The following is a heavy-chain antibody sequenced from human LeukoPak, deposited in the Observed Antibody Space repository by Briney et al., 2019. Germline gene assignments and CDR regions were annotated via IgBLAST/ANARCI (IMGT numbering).Heavy chain of an antibody. CDR2: ILSDGSKE. J-gene: IGHJ6*03. V-gene: IGHV3-33*06. CDR3: AKGGAVNYYYYYMDV. CDR1: GFTFSSYG. D-gene: IGHD4-23*01. Sequence: GGSLRLSCAASGFTFSSYGMHWVRQAPGKGLEWVAVILSDGSKEFYTDSVKGRFTISRDNSKNTLYLQMNSLRAEDTAVYYCAKGGAVNYYYYYMDVWGKGTTVTVSS.